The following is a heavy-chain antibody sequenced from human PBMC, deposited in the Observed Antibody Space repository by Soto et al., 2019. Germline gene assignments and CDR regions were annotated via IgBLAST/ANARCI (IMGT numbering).Heavy chain of an antibody. Sequence: EVQLLESGGGLVQPGGSLRLSCAASGFTFSSYAMSWVRQAPGKGLELVSGISSSGGSTYYADSVKGRFTISRDNSKNTLXXXMTXXXXXXXXXXXXXXXGTRSGYYILGAFDIXXXGXXXTVSX. CDR2: ISSSGGST. J-gene: IGHJ3*02. CDR1: GFTFSSYA. CDR3: XXXGTRSGYYILGAFDI. V-gene: IGHV3-23*01. D-gene: IGHD3-3*01.